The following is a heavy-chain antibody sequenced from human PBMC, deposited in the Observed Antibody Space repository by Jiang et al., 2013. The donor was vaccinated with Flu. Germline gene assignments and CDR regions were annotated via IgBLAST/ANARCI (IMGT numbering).Heavy chain of an antibody. J-gene: IGHJ4*02. CDR3: ARQVITMVQGVRTLFDY. V-gene: IGHV5-51*01. CDR1: GYSFTSYW. D-gene: IGHD3-10*01. Sequence: GAEVKKPRESLKISCKGSGYSFTSYWIGWVRQMPGKGLEWMGIIYPGDSDTRYSPSFQGQVTISADKSISTAYLQWSSLKASDTAMYYCARQVITMVQGVRTLFDYWGQGTLVTVSS. CDR2: IYPGDSDT.